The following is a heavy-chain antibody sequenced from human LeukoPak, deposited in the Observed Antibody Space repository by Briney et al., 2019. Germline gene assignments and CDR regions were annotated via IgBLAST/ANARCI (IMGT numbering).Heavy chain of an antibody. CDR1: GYTFTGYY. J-gene: IGHJ3*02. CDR2: INPNSGGT. V-gene: IGHV1-2*02. CDR3: ARDRSTMIVVVSGAFDI. Sequence: GASVKVSCKASGYTFTGYYMHWVRQAPGQGLEWMGWINPNSGGTNYAQKFQGRVTMTRDTSISTAYMELSRLRSDDTAVYYCARDRSTMIVVVSGAFDIWGQGTMVTVSS. D-gene: IGHD3-22*01.